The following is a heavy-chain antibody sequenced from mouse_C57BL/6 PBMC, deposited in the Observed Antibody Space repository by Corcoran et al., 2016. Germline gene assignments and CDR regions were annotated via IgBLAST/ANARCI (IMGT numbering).Heavy chain of an antibody. V-gene: IGHV1-84*01. CDR1: GYTFTDYY. CDR2: IYPGSGNT. CDR3: EGHYYGSSWSAY. Sequence: QIQLQQSGPELVKPGASVKISCKASGYTFTDYYINWVKQRPGKGLEWIGWIYPGSGNTKYNEKFKGKATLTVDTSSSTAYMQLSSLTAEDSAVYFCEGHYYGSSWSAYGGQGTLVTVSA. D-gene: IGHD1-1*01. J-gene: IGHJ3*01.